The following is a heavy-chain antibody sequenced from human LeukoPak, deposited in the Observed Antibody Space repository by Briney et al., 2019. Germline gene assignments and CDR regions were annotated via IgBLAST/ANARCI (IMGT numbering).Heavy chain of an antibody. V-gene: IGHV3-23*01. D-gene: IGHD3-16*01. J-gene: IGHJ4*02. CDR2: ITYSGGST. CDR1: GFTFSSYS. Sequence: GGSLRLSCAASGFTFSSYSMTWVRQAPGKGLEWVSTITYSGGSTYYADSVQGRFTISRDNSKNTLYLQMDSLRAEDTAVYYCAKRGEFAAIALYFDYRGQGTLVTVSS. CDR3: AKRGEFAAIALYFDY.